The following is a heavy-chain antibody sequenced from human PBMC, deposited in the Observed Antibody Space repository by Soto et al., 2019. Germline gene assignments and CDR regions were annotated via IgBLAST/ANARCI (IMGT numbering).Heavy chain of an antibody. CDR2: ISYSGTT. J-gene: IGHJ4*02. V-gene: IGHV4-30-4*01. CDR3: ATMGTPVTGLYYFDY. D-gene: IGHD4-17*01. CDR1: GGSISSGNYY. Sequence: SETLSLTCTVSGGSISSGNYYWSRLCQPPGKGLEWIGFISYSGTTHYSASLRSRVSISVDTSKNQFSLDLSSVTAADTAVYYCATMGTPVTGLYYFDYWGQGTLVT.